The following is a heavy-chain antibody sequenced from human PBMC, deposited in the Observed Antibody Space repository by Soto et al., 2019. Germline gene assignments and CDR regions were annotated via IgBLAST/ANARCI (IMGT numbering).Heavy chain of an antibody. D-gene: IGHD6-6*01. Sequence: GGSLTLSCAASGFAFSTYAMHWVRQAPGKGLEWVSSISTSIDATYYADSVKGRFTISRDDSKNTLYLQMNTLRAEDSAVYYCAKDRTVAARNFDYWGQGTQVTVSS. CDR2: ISTSIDAT. V-gene: IGHV3-23*01. J-gene: IGHJ4*02. CDR1: GFAFSTYA. CDR3: AKDRTVAARNFDY.